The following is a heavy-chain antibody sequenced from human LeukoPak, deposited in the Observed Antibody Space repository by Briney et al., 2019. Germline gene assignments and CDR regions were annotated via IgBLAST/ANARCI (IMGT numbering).Heavy chain of an antibody. J-gene: IGHJ4*02. CDR1: GFTFSSYA. V-gene: IGHV3-30*04. D-gene: IGHD3-10*01. CDR2: ISYDGSNK. Sequence: GGSLRLSCAASGFTFSSYAMHWVRQAPGKGLEWVAVISYDGSNKYYADSVKGGFTISRDNSKNTLYLQKNSLRAQDTAVHYCARDARTDYGSGSIDYWGQGTLVTVSS. CDR3: ARDARTDYGSGSIDY.